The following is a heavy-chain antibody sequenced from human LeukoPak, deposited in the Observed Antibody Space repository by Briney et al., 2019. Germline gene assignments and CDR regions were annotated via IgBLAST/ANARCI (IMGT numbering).Heavy chain of an antibody. Sequence: ASVKVSCKASGYTFTGYYMHWVRQAPGQGLEWMGWINPNSGGTNYAQKFQGRVTITADESTSTAYMELSSLRSEDTAVYYRARDRPAGDYGPRDFDYWGQGTLVTVSS. CDR2: INPNSGGT. J-gene: IGHJ4*02. CDR3: ARDRPAGDYGPRDFDY. CDR1: GYTFTGYY. D-gene: IGHD4-17*01. V-gene: IGHV1-2*02.